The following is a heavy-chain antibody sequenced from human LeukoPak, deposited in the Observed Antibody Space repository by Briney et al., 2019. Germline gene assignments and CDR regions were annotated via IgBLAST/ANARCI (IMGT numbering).Heavy chain of an antibody. D-gene: IGHD3-10*01. CDR3: ARDAYYYGSGSYYHDY. Sequence: TGGSLRLSCAASGFTFNSYRMNWVRQAPGKGLEWVSYISSSSSTIYYADSVKGRFTISRDNAKNSLYLQMNSLRAEDTAVYYCARDAYYYGSGSYYHDYWGQGTLVTVSS. CDR1: GFTFNSYR. J-gene: IGHJ4*02. CDR2: ISSSSSTI. V-gene: IGHV3-48*04.